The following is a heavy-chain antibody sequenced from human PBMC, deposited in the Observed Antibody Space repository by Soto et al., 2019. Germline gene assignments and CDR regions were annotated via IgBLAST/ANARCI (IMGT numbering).Heavy chain of an antibody. CDR3: ARANTWRYYYYYMDV. Sequence: GGSLRLSCAASGFTVSSNYMSWVRQAPGKGLEWVSVIYSGGSTYYADSVKGRFTISRDNSKNTLYLQMNSLRAEDTAVYYCARANTWRYYYYYMDVWGKGTTVTVSS. J-gene: IGHJ6*03. D-gene: IGHD2-8*01. V-gene: IGHV3-66*01. CDR2: IYSGGST. CDR1: GFTVSSNY.